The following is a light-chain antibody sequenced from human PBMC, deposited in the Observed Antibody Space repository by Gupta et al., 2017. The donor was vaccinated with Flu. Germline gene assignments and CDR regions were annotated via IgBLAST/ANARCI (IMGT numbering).Light chain of an antibody. V-gene: IGLV2-14*01. CDR3: SSYTTSSSRV. Sequence: QSALTQPASVSGSPGQSITISCSGTSRDVGGYNYVSWYLHNPGKAPKLIIYEVTKRPAGVSNRFSGSKSGNTASLTISGLQAEDEADYYCSSYTTSSSRVFGGGTRLTVL. CDR1: SRDVGGYNY. CDR2: EVT. J-gene: IGLJ3*02.